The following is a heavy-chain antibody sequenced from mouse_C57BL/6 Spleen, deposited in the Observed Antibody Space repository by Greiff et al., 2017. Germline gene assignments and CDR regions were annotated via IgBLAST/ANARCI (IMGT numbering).Heavy chain of an antibody. V-gene: IGHV1-80*01. Sequence: QVQLQQSGAELVKPGASVKISCKASGYAFSSYWMNWVKQRPGKGLEWIGQIYPGDGDTNYNGKFKGKATLTADKSSSTAYMQLSSLTSEDSAVYCCARSSIVTTRFAYWGQGTLVTVSA. CDR2: IYPGDGDT. CDR3: ARSSIVTTRFAY. J-gene: IGHJ3*01. CDR1: GYAFSSYW. D-gene: IGHD2-5*01.